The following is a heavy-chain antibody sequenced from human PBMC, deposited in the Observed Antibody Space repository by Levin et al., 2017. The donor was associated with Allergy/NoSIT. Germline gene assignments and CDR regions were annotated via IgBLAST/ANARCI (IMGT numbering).Heavy chain of an antibody. CDR2: INHSGTT. CDR3: ARKGDFFDL. D-gene: IGHD3-3*01. CDR1: GGSLSGYY. Sequence: NTSETLSLTCAVYGGSLSGYYWSWIRQPPGKGLEWIGEINHSGTTNYNPSLTSRVTMSVDTSNNQFSLRLRSVTAADTAVYYCARKGDFFDLWGRGTLVTVSS. V-gene: IGHV4-34*01. J-gene: IGHJ2*01.